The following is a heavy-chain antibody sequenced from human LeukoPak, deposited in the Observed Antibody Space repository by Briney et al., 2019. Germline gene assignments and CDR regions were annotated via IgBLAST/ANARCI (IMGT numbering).Heavy chain of an antibody. D-gene: IGHD2-15*01. V-gene: IGHV4-39*07. CDR2: IYYSGST. J-gene: IGHJ5*02. CDR1: GGSISSSSYY. Sequence: PSETLSLTCTVSGGSISSSSYYWGWIRQPPGKGLEWIGSIYYSGSTYYNPSLKSRVTISVDTSKNQFSLKLSSVTAADTAVYYCARVVSIVVVVAALGAHVRFDPWGQGTLVTVSS. CDR3: ARVVSIVVVVAALGAHVRFDP.